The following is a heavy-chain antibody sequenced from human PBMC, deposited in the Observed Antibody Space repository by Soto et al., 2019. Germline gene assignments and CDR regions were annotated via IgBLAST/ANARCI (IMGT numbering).Heavy chain of an antibody. J-gene: IGHJ6*02. CDR3: ARGRNYDFWSGYYPYYYGMDV. Sequence: PETLSLTCAVYGGSFSGDYWSGIRQPPGKGLEWIGEINHSRSTNYNPSLKSRVTISVDTSKNQFSLKLSSVTAADTAVYYCARGRNYDFWSGYYPYYYGMDVWGQGTTVTVSS. V-gene: IGHV4-34*01. CDR2: INHSRST. D-gene: IGHD3-3*01. CDR1: GGSFSGDY.